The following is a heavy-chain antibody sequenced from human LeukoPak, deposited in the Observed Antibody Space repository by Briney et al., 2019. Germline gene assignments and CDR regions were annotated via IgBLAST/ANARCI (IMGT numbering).Heavy chain of an antibody. Sequence: ASVKVSCKASGYKFTNYGISWVRQAPGQGLEWMGWINPNSGGTNYAQKFQGRVTMTRDTSISTAYMELSRLRSDDTAVYYCAVVPAAGHYYDSSGYPVDYWGQGTLVTVSS. D-gene: IGHD3-22*01. CDR3: AVVPAAGHYYDSSGYPVDY. CDR2: INPNSGGT. J-gene: IGHJ4*02. V-gene: IGHV1-2*02. CDR1: GYKFTNYG.